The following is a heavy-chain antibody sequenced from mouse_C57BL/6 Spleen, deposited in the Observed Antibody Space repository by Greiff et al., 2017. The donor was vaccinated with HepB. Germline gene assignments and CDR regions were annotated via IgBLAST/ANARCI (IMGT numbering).Heavy chain of an antibody. D-gene: IGHD2-1*01. V-gene: IGHV5-9-1*02. CDR2: ISSGGDYI. CDR3: TREGDSRWYPGGFAY. Sequence: EVKLVESGEGLVKPGGSLKLSCAASGFTFSSYAMSWVRQTPEQRLEWVAYISSGGDYIYYADTVKGRFTLSRDNARNTLYLQMSSLKSEDTAMYYCTREGDSRWYPGGFAYWGQGTLVTVSA. CDR1: GFTFSSYA. J-gene: IGHJ3*01.